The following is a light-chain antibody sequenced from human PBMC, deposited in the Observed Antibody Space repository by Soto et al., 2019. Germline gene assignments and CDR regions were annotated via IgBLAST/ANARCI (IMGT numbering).Light chain of an antibody. CDR1: SSNLGSNN. CDR3: EAWDDSLNGVV. V-gene: IGLV1-44*01. CDR2: SNN. Sequence: QSVLTQTPSASGTPGQRVHISCSGSSSNLGSNNVNWYQQLPGTAPKLLIYSNNQRPSGVPDRFSGSKSGTSASLAISGLQSEDEADYYCEAWDDSLNGVVFGGGTQLTVL. J-gene: IGLJ2*01.